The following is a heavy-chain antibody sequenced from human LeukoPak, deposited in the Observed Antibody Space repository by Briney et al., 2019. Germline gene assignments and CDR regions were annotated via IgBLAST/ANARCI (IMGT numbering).Heavy chain of an antibody. J-gene: IGHJ6*02. Sequence: GGSLRLSCAASGFTFSSNWMHWVRQTPGKALVWVSRINSDGSFTDYADSVKGRFTISRDNAKNTLFLQMHSLRAEDTAVYSCARSKYSAGLDVWGQGTTVTDSS. CDR2: INSDGSFT. V-gene: IGHV3-74*01. CDR1: GFTFSSNW. CDR3: ARSKYSAGLDV. D-gene: IGHD4-11*01.